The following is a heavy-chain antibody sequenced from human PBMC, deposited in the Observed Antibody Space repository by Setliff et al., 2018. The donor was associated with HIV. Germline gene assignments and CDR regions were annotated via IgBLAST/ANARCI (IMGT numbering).Heavy chain of an antibody. V-gene: IGHV4-34*01. CDR1: GGSFSDYY. Sequence: PSETLSLTCAVYGGSFSDYYWSWIRQPPGKGLEWIGEINHSGSTNYNPSLKSRVTISVDTSKNQFSLKLSSVTASDTAVYYCARRYNGMDVWGQGTTVTVSS. CDR3: ARRYNGMDV. J-gene: IGHJ6*02. D-gene: IGHD1-20*01. CDR2: INHSGST.